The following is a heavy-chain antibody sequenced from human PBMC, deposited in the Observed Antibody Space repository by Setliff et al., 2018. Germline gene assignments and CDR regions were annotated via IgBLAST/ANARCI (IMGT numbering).Heavy chain of an antibody. D-gene: IGHD2-15*01. CDR2: ISDTSAFI. J-gene: IGHJ1*01. CDR3: ARASLGKFGSAVEYFHH. V-gene: IGHV3-21*06. CDR1: GLTLTPYT. Sequence: PGGSLRLSCAASGLTLTPYTMTWVRQAPGKGPEWVSSISDTSAFIYYADSVKGRFTISRDNAKNTLYLQMNSPRADDTAVYYCARASLGKFGSAVEYFHHWGQGTLVTVSS.